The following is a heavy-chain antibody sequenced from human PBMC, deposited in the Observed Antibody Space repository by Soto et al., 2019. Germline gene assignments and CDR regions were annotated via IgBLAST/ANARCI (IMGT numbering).Heavy chain of an antibody. Sequence: GGSLRLSCEVAGFTFSSYEMSWVRQAPGKGLECIAYISSSGSTTDHADSVKGRFTVSRDNAKNSLYLEMNSLRVEDSGIYYCAREEKNYVSSGYAGRYFDYWGQGALVTVSS. V-gene: IGHV3-48*03. CDR1: GFTFSSYE. D-gene: IGHD3-22*01. CDR2: ISSSGSTT. J-gene: IGHJ4*02. CDR3: AREEKNYVSSGYAGRYFDY.